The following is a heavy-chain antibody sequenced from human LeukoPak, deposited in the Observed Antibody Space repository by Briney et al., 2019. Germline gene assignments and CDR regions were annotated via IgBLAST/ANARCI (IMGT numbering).Heavy chain of an antibody. V-gene: IGHV3-23*01. D-gene: IGHD6-13*01. CDR1: GFTFNIYA. J-gene: IGHJ4*02. Sequence: GGSLSLSCAASGFTFNIYAMSWVRQAPGKGLERVAGISGSGGSTGYADPVKGRFTISRDNSKNTLYLHMNSLRAEDTAVYYCAKDRRIAAAYLFDYWGQGTLVSVSS. CDR3: AKDRRIAAAYLFDY. CDR2: ISGSGGST.